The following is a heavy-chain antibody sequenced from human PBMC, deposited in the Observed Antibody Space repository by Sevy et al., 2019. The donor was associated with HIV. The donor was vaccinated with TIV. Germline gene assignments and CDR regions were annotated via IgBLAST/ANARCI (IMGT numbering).Heavy chain of an antibody. V-gene: IGHV3-74*01. CDR3: ASAPFGGYYFDH. D-gene: IGHD3-16*01. CDR2: IMGDGSRR. CDR1: GFDFSTYW. J-gene: IGHJ4*02. Sequence: GGSLRLSCAASGFDFSTYWMHWVRQAPGKGLVWVSRIMGDGSRRSHADSVKGRFTISRDNAKNTLYLQMNSLRAEDTALYFCASAPFGGYYFDHWGPGTLVTVSS.